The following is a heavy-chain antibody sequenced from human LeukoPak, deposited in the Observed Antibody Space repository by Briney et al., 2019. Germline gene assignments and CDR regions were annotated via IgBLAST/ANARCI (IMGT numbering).Heavy chain of an antibody. CDR1: GGSISSSSYY. CDR3: ARTLVVVAVTRPRAPGPYNWFDP. CDR2: IYYSGST. V-gene: IGHV4-39*07. D-gene: IGHD2-15*01. J-gene: IGHJ5*02. Sequence: PSETLSLTCTVSGGSISSSSYYWGWIRQPPGKGLEWIGSIYYSGSTYYNPSLKSRVTIPVDTSKNQFSLKLSSVTAADTAVYYCARTLVVVAVTRPRAPGPYNWFDPWGPGTLVTVSS.